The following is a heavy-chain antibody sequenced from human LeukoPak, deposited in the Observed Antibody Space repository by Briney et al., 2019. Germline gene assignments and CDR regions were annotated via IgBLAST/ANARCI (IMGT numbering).Heavy chain of an antibody. CDR2: IYTSGST. J-gene: IGHJ3*02. CDR3: ARHQPSITMIVVPNPRDAFDI. CDR1: GGSISSGSYY. Sequence: SQTLSLTCTVSGGSISSGSYYWSWIRQPAGKGLEWIGRIYTSGSTNYNPSLKSRVTISVDTSKSQFSLKLSSVTAADTAVYYCARHQPSITMIVVPNPRDAFDIWGQGTMVTVSS. D-gene: IGHD3-22*01. V-gene: IGHV4-61*02.